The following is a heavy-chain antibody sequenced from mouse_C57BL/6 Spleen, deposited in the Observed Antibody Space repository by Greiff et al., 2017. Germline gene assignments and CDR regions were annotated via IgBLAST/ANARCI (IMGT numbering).Heavy chain of an antibody. CDR1: GYAFSSSW. CDR2: IYPGDGDT. J-gene: IGHJ4*01. Sequence: VQLQESGPELVKPGASVKISCKASGYAFSSSWMNWVKQRPGKGLEWIGRIYPGDGDTNYNGKFKGKATLTADKSSSTAYMQLSSLTSEDSAVYCCARGGNYYGRMDYWGQGTSVTVSS. CDR3: ARGGNYYGRMDY. D-gene: IGHD1-2*01. V-gene: IGHV1-82*01.